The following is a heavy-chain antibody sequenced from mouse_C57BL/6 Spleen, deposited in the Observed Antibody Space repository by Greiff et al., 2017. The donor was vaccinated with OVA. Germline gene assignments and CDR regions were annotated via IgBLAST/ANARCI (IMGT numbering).Heavy chain of an antibody. CDR1: GFTFSSYG. V-gene: IGHV5-6*01. D-gene: IGHD4-1*01. CDR2: ISSGGSYT. CDR3: ARQTGTDYFDY. Sequence: EVQGVESGGDLVKPGGSLKLSCAASGFTFSSYGMSWVRQTPDKRLEWVATISSGGSYTYYPDSVKGRFTISRDNAKNTLYLQMSSLKSEDTAMYYCARQTGTDYFDYWGQGTTLTVSS. J-gene: IGHJ2*01.